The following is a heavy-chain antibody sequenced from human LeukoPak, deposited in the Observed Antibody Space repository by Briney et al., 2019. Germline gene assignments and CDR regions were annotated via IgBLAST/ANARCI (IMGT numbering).Heavy chain of an antibody. CDR1: GFTFTDYY. D-gene: IGHD5-24*01. CDR2: ISNSGSST. J-gene: IGHJ3*02. Sequence: GGSLRLSCASSGFTFTDYYMSWIRQAPGKGLVWGSYISNSGSSTYYADSVKGRFTISRDIAKNSLYLQMNSLRAEDTAVYSCARGRDGYNSGAFDIWGQGTMVTVSS. V-gene: IGHV3-11*04. CDR3: ARGRDGYNSGAFDI.